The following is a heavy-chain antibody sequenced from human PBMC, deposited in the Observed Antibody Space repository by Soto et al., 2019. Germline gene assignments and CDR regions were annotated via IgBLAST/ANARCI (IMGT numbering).Heavy chain of an antibody. J-gene: IGHJ5*02. CDR2: IYYSGST. CDR3: ARAGYSSGYRWFDP. Sequence: SETLSLTCTVSGGSISSSSYYWGWIRQPPGKGLEWIGYIYYSGSTDYNPSLKSRVTISVDTSKNQFSLKLSSVTAADTAVYYCARAGYSSGYRWFDPWGQGTLVTVSS. D-gene: IGHD6-19*01. V-gene: IGHV4-61*05. CDR1: GGSISSSSYY.